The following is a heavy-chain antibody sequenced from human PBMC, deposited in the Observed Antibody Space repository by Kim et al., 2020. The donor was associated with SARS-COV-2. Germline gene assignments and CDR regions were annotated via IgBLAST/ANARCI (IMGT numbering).Heavy chain of an antibody. Sequence: GGSLRLSCVASGFIFSTYGMHWVRQAPGKGLEWVAFISYDGSDKFYADSVKGRFTISRDNSKNTLYLQMNSLTVEDTAVYYCAKRLHNSSWGVDYWGRGTLVTVSS. CDR2: ISYDGSDK. J-gene: IGHJ4*02. D-gene: IGHD6-13*01. V-gene: IGHV3-30*18. CDR3: AKRLHNSSWGVDY. CDR1: GFIFSTYG.